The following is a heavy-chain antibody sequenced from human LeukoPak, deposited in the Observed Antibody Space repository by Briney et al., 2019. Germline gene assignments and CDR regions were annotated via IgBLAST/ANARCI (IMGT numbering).Heavy chain of an antibody. CDR1: GFTFSRYS. CDR2: ISSISSTI. J-gene: IGHJ4*02. CDR3: ARSAFYFDY. V-gene: IGHV3-48*04. Sequence: GGSLRLSCATSGFTFSRYSMNWVRQAPGKGLEWVSYISSISSTIYYADSVKGRFTISRDNAKNSLYLQMNSLRAEDTAVYYCARSAFYFDYWGQGTLVTVSS. D-gene: IGHD3-3*02.